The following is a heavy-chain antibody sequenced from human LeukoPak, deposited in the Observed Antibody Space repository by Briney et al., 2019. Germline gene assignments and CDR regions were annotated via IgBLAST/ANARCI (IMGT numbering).Heavy chain of an antibody. CDR1: GDSIRSNSYY. D-gene: IGHD3-9*01. J-gene: IGHJ4*02. V-gene: IGHV4-39*07. CDR3: ARGGEGTYYDILTGYYTHYDFDY. Sequence: PSETLSLTCTVSGDSIRSNSYYWGWIRQPPGKGLEWIGNIYYSGSPYYSPSLKSRVTISVDTSNNQFSLKLSSVTAADTAVYYCARGGEGTYYDILTGYYTHYDFDYWGQGTLVTVSS. CDR2: IYYSGSP.